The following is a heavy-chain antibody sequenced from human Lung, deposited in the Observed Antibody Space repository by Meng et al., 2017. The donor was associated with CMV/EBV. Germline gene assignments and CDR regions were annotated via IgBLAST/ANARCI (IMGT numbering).Heavy chain of an antibody. CDR2: IKQDGSEK. CDR1: GFTFSSYW. V-gene: IGHV3-7*01. J-gene: IGHJ6*02. D-gene: IGHD1-26*01. Sequence: GESLKISCAASGFTFSSYWMSWVRQAPGKGLEWVANIKQDGSEKYYVDSVKGRFTISRDNAKNSLYLQMNSLRAEDTAVYYCARYVRGGSYPYYYYGMDVWGQGXTVTVSS. CDR3: ARYVRGGSYPYYYYGMDV.